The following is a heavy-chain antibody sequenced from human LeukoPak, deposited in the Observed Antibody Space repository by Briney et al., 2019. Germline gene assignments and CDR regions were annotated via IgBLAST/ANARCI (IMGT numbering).Heavy chain of an antibody. CDR1: GFTVSSNY. Sequence: GGSLRLPCAASGFTVSSNYMSWVRQAPGKGLEWVSVIYSGGSTYYADSAKGRFTISRDNSKNTLYLQMNSLRAEDTAVYYCARGGLGYCSSTSCYAFDPWGQGTLVTVSS. CDR3: ARGGLGYCSSTSCYAFDP. D-gene: IGHD2-2*01. V-gene: IGHV3-66*02. J-gene: IGHJ5*02. CDR2: IYSGGST.